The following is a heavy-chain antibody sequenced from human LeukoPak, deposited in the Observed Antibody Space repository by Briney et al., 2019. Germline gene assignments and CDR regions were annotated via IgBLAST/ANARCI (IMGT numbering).Heavy chain of an antibody. J-gene: IGHJ5*02. CDR3: ARLGSNNWFDP. CDR1: GGSISSYY. CDR2: ISYSGRT. Sequence: SETLSLTCTASGGSISSYYCSWIRQPPGQGLEWIGYISYSGRTNYNPSLKSRVTVSVDTSKNQFSLKLSSVTAADTAVYYCARLGSNNWFDPWGQGTLVTVSS. V-gene: IGHV4-59*01.